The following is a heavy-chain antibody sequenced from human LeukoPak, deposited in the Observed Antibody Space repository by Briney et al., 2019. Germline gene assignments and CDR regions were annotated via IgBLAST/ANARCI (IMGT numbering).Heavy chain of an antibody. CDR2: INHNSGGT. CDR1: GYICTDYY. J-gene: IGHJ4*02. D-gene: IGHD5-24*01. CDR3: AREVAERDGYNYFYFFDY. Sequence: ASVTDTFKGSGYICTDYYMHWGGRAPGQGGEGMGGINHNSGGTHYAQKFHGRVTMTSDTSISTAYMELSRLKSDDTAVYYCAREVAERDGYNYFYFFDYWGQGTLVPVSS. V-gene: IGHV1-2*02.